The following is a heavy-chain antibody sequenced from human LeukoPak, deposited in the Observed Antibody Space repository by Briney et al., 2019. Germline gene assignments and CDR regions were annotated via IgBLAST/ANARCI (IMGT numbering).Heavy chain of an antibody. V-gene: IGHV4-31*03. CDR3: ATLPVMVTKYYYYYGMDV. CDR2: IYYSGST. Sequence: SQTLSLTCTVSGGSISNGNYYWSWIRQHPVKGLERIAYIYYSGSTYYNPSLKSRVTISVDTSKNQFSLKLSSVTAADTAVYYCATLPVMVTKYYYYYGMDVWGQETTVTVSS. J-gene: IGHJ6*02. CDR1: GGSISNGNYY. D-gene: IGHD5-18*01.